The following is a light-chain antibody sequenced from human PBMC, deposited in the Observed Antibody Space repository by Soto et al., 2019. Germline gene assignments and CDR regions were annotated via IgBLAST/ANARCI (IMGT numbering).Light chain of an antibody. Sequence: EIVMTQSPATLSVSPGERATLSCRASQNVSSNLAWYQQKPGQAPRLLIYGASTRATGIPARFSGSGSGTEFTLTISSLQSEDFAVYYCQQYNNWPRTFGPGTKGDIK. CDR2: GAS. J-gene: IGKJ3*01. CDR1: QNVSSN. V-gene: IGKV3-15*01. CDR3: QQYNNWPRT.